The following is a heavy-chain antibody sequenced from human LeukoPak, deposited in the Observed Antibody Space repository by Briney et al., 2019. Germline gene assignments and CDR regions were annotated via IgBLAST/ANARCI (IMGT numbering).Heavy chain of an antibody. J-gene: IGHJ4*02. D-gene: IGHD2-15*01. CDR2: IIPIFGTA. Sequence: GASVKVSCNASGGTFSSYAISWVRQAPGQGLEWMGRIIPIFGTANYAQKFQGRVTITTDESTSTAYMELSSLRSEDTAVYYCAGSGGYFDYWGQGTLVTVSS. CDR1: GGTFSSYA. V-gene: IGHV1-69*05. CDR3: AGSGGYFDY.